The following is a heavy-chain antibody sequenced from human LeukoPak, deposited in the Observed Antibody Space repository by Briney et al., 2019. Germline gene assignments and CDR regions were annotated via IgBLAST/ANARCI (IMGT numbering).Heavy chain of an antibody. J-gene: IGHJ4*02. D-gene: IGHD3-10*01. V-gene: IGHV1-69*06. CDR1: GGTFSSYA. Sequence: SVKVSCKASGGTFSSYAISWVRQAPGQGLEWMGGIIPIFGTANYAQKFQGRVTITADKSTSTAYMELSSLRSEDTAVYYCASHPGITMVRGVGDYWGQGTLVTVSS. CDR3: ASHPGITMVRGVGDY. CDR2: IIPIFGTA.